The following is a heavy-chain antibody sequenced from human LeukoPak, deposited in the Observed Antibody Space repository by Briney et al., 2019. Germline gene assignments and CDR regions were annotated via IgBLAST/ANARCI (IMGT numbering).Heavy chain of an antibody. V-gene: IGHV3-11*06. D-gene: IGHD2-15*01. Sequence: GGSLRLSCAASGFTFSDYYMSWIRQAPGKWLEWVSYISSSSSYTNYADSVKGRFTISRDNAKNSLYLQMNSLRAEDTAVYYCARERLRGYCSGGSCYLDPWGQGTLVTVSS. J-gene: IGHJ5*02. CDR2: ISSSSSYT. CDR1: GFTFSDYY. CDR3: ARERLRGYCSGGSCYLDP.